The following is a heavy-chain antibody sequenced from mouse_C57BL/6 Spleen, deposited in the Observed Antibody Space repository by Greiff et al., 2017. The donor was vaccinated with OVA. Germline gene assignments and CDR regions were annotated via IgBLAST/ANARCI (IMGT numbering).Heavy chain of an antibody. CDR2: IYPGDGDV. Sequence: VRLQQSGPELVKPGASVKISCKASGYAFSSSWMNWVKQRPGKGLEWIGRIYPGDGDVNYNGKFKGKATLTADKASSTAYMQLSSLTSEDSAVYFYARYGSSSDYFDYWGQGTTLTVSS. V-gene: IGHV1-82*01. J-gene: IGHJ2*01. D-gene: IGHD1-1*01. CDR3: ARYGSSSDYFDY. CDR1: GYAFSSSW.